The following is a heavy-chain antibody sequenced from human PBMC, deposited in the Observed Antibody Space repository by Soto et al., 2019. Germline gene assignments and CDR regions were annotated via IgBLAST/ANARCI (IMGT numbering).Heavy chain of an antibody. Sequence: GGSLRLSCAASGFTFGSYVMTWVRQAPGKGLEWVSSISGNSNNIYYSDSVRGRFSISRDNSKNTLYLQLNSLRAEDTALYYCARQVTGHPNWFDPWGQGTLVTVSS. CDR2: ISGNSNNI. V-gene: IGHV3-23*01. J-gene: IGHJ5*02. D-gene: IGHD4-4*01. CDR1: GFTFGSYV. CDR3: ARQVTGHPNWFDP.